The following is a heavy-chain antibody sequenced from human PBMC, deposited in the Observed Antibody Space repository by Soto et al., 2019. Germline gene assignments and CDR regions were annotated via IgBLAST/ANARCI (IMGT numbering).Heavy chain of an antibody. CDR1: GYTFTSYY. CDR3: ARVPRNYDSSGYYYMAFSV. J-gene: IGHJ6*02. Sequence: ASVKVSCKASGYTFTSYYMHWVRQAPGQGLEWMGIINPSGGSTSYAQKFRGRVTMTRDTSTSTVYMELSSLRSEDTAVYYCARVPRNYDSSGYYYMAFSVWGQGTTVTVSS. D-gene: IGHD3-22*01. CDR2: INPSGGST. V-gene: IGHV1-46*01.